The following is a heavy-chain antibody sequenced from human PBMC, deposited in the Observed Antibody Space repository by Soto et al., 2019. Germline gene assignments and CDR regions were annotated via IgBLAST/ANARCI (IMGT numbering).Heavy chain of an antibody. J-gene: IGHJ6*01. CDR1: GYTFTRCG. D-gene: IGHD2-21*02. CDR3: ARDEYGGDSGYAMDV. V-gene: IGHV1-18*01. CDR2: INTYNGDT. Sequence: QVQLVQSGVEVKKPGASVKVSCEASGYTFTRCGISWVRQAPGQGLEWMGWINTYNGDTNYAQKFQGRVTVTRDTSTSTVYMEVRSLRSDDTAVYYCARDEYGGDSGYAMDVW.